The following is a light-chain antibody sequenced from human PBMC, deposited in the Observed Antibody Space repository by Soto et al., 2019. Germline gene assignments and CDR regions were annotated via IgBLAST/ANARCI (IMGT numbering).Light chain of an antibody. Sequence: DIQMTQSPSSLSSSLGDRVTITCQASQDISNYLNWYQQKPGKAPKLLIYKASTLKSGVPSRFSGSGSGTEVTLTISSLQKDDCATYYCQHYNSYSEAFGQGTKVDIK. CDR1: QDISNY. V-gene: IGKV1-5*03. CDR3: QHYNSYSEA. CDR2: KAS. J-gene: IGKJ1*01.